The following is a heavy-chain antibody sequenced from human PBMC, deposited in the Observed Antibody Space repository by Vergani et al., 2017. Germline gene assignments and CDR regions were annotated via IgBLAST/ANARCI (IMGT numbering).Heavy chain of an antibody. Sequence: QVQLQESGPGLVKPSQTLSLTCTVSGGSISSGGYYWSWIRQHPGKGLEWIGYIYYSGSTYYNPSLKCRLTISVDTSKNQFSLKLSSVTAADTAVYYCAREARSGYSYLNWFEPWGQGTLVTVSS. J-gene: IGHJ5*02. CDR2: IYYSGST. V-gene: IGHV4-31*03. D-gene: IGHD3-3*01. CDR1: GGSISSGGYY. CDR3: AREARSGYSYLNWFEP.